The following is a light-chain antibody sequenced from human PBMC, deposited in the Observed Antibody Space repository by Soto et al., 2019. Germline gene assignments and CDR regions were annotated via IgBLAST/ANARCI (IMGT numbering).Light chain of an antibody. Sequence: EIVLTQSPGTLSLSPGEIATLSCRASQSVSSSYLAWYQQKPGQAPRLLIYGASSRATGLPDRFSGSGSGTDFTLPISRLEPEDFAVYYSQQYGSSPRTFGQGTKVEI. CDR2: GAS. V-gene: IGKV3-20*01. CDR1: QSVSSSY. J-gene: IGKJ1*01. CDR3: QQYGSSPRT.